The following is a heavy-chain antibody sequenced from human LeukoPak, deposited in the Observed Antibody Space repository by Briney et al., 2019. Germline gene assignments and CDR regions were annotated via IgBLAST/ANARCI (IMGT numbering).Heavy chain of an antibody. CDR1: GLTFSSYW. D-gene: IGHD6-19*01. J-gene: IGHJ4*02. CDR2: IKQDGSEK. V-gene: IGHV3-7*01. CDR3: VRDGRSGWHFDY. Sequence: GGSLRLSCAASGLTFSSYWMSWVRQAPGKGLEWVANIKQDGSEKYYVDSVKGRFTNSRDNVENSMFLQMNSLRAEDTAVYYCVRDGRSGWHFDYWGQGALVTVSS.